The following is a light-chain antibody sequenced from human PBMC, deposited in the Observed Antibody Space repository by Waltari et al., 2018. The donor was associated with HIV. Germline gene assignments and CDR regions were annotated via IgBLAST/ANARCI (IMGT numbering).Light chain of an antibody. CDR1: QTILYSSNNKNY. Sequence: DIVMTQSLDSLAVSLGERATINCKSSQTILYSSNNKNYLSWYQQRPGQPPKLLIYWASTRESGVPDRFSGSGSGTDFTLTISRLEPEDFAVYYCQQYGSSPQLTFGGGTKVEIK. CDR3: QQYGSSPQLT. CDR2: WAS. J-gene: IGKJ4*01. V-gene: IGKV4-1*01.